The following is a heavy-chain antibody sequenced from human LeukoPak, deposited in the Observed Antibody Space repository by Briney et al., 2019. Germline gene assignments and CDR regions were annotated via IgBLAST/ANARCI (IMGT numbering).Heavy chain of an antibody. D-gene: IGHD3-9*01. CDR2: ISSSGSTI. V-gene: IGHV3-11*01. Sequence: GGSLRLSCAASGFTFSDYYMSWIRQAPGKGLEWVSYISSSGSTIYYADSVKGRFTISRDNAKNSLYLQMNSLRAEDTAVDYCARGGDILTGEYGHDAFDIWGQGTMVTVSS. J-gene: IGHJ3*02. CDR3: ARGGDILTGEYGHDAFDI. CDR1: GFTFSDYY.